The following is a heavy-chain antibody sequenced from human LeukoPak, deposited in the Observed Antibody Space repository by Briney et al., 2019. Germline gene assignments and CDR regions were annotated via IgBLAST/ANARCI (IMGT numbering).Heavy chain of an antibody. CDR2: ISYDGNNK. J-gene: IGHJ4*02. CDR3: ATLST. CDR1: GFTFSSYA. D-gene: IGHD2/OR15-2a*01. V-gene: IGHV3-30-3*01. Sequence: PGRSLRLSCAASGFTFSSYAMHWVRQAPGKGLEWVAVISYDGNNKYYADSVKGRFTISRDNSKNTLYLQMNSLRAEDTALYYCATLSTWGQGTLVTVSS.